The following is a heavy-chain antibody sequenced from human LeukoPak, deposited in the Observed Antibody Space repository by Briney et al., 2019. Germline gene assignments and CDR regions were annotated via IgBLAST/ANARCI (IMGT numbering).Heavy chain of an antibody. Sequence: NPSETLSLTCTVSGGSISSSSYYWGWIRQPPGKGLEWIGSIYYGGSTYYNPSLKSRVTISVDTSKNQFSLKLSSVTAADTAVYYCAKHSLCLTYYDFWSGYYSPCYMDVWGTGTTVTVS. CDR2: IYYGGST. J-gene: IGHJ6*03. V-gene: IGHV4-39*01. D-gene: IGHD3-3*01. CDR3: AKHSLCLTYYDFWSGYYSPCYMDV. CDR1: GGSISSSSYY.